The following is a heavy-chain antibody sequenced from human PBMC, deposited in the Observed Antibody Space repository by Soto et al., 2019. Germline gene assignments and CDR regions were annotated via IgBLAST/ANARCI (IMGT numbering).Heavy chain of an antibody. CDR3: VKASDGAWPYYFAS. Sequence: SVKVSCKASGGTFSSYTISWVRQAPGQGLEWMGRIIPILGIANYAQKFQGRVTITADKSTSTAYMELSSLRSEDTAVYFCVKASDGAWPYYFASWGQGTLVTVSS. J-gene: IGHJ4*02. CDR1: GGTFSSYT. D-gene: IGHD5-12*01. CDR2: IIPILGIA. V-gene: IGHV1-69*02.